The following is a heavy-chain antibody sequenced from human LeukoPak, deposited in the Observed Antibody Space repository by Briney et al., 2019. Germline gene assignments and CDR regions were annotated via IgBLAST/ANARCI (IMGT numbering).Heavy chain of an antibody. D-gene: IGHD3-3*01. J-gene: IGHJ4*02. V-gene: IGHV1-69*13. CDR3: ARGDTIFGVVINFDY. CDR2: IIPIFNRV. CDR1: GGSISSSA. Sequence: SVKVSCKASGGSISSSAINWVRQAPGQGLEWMGGIIPIFNRVKKTQKFQDRVTITADESTSTVYMELSSLRSDDTAVYYCARGDTIFGVVINFDYWGQGTLVTVSS.